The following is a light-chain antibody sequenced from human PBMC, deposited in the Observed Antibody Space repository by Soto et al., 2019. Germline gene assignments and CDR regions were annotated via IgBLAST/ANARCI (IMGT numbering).Light chain of an antibody. J-gene: IGLJ1*01. CDR2: YDS. Sequence: SYELTQPPSVSVAPEKTATITCGGDNIGDKRVHWYRQKPGQAPVLLISYDSDPPSGIPERFSGSNSGNTATLTISRVEAGDEADYYCQVWDIMTDNYVFGGGTKLTVL. CDR1: NIGDKR. V-gene: IGLV3-21*04. CDR3: QVWDIMTDNYV.